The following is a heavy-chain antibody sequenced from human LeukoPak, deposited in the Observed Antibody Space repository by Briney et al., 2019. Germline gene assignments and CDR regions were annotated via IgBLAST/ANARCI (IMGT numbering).Heavy chain of an antibody. J-gene: IGHJ4*02. CDR3: ARGPRGIAARPLDY. CDR2: INHSGST. D-gene: IGHD6-6*01. V-gene: IGHV4-34*01. CDR1: GGSFSGYH. Sequence: SETLSLTCAVYGGSFSGYHWSWIRQPPGKGLEWIGEINHSGSTNYNPSLKSRVTISVDTSKNQFSLKLSSVTAADTAVYYCARGPRGIAARPLDYWGQGTLVTVSS.